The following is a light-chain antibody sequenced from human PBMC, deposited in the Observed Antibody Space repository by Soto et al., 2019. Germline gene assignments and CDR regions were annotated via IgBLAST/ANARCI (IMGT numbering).Light chain of an antibody. CDR1: QRISSD. Sequence: EILMTQSQATLSFSPGDRATLSCRASQRISSDVAWYQQKPGQAPRLLIYGASTMDTGVTAGCSGGGSGRELTLTISSVQSADLAVYCCQQYKDLSPYTFGHGTKLEIK. J-gene: IGKJ2*01. V-gene: IGKV3-15*01. CDR2: GAS. CDR3: QQYKDLSPYT.